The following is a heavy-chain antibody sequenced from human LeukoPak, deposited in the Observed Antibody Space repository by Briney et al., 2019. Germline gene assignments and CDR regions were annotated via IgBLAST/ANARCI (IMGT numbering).Heavy chain of an antibody. CDR2: IKSDGSIT. D-gene: IGHD3-3*01. J-gene: IGHJ4*02. Sequence: GGSLRLSCAASGFTFSGYWMYWVRQPPGKGLVWVSHIKSDGSITAYADSVKGRSTISRDNAKNTLYLQMNSLRDEDTAVYYCARGRSGYYWDYWGQGTLATVSS. V-gene: IGHV3-74*03. CDR1: GFTFSGYW. CDR3: ARGRSGYYWDY.